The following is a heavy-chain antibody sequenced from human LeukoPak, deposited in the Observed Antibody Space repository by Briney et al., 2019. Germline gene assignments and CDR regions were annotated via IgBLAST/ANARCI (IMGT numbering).Heavy chain of an antibody. J-gene: IGHJ4*02. CDR3: AREHWQDAETGFFDY. CDR1: GYTFTSYG. D-gene: IGHD1-1*01. V-gene: IGHV1-18*01. Sequence: RASVKVSCKASGYTFTSYGISWVRQAPGQGLEWMGLISAYNGNTNYAQKLQGRVTMTTDTSTSTAYMELRSLRSDDTAVYYCAREHWQDAETGFFDYWGQGTLVTVSS. CDR2: ISAYNGNT.